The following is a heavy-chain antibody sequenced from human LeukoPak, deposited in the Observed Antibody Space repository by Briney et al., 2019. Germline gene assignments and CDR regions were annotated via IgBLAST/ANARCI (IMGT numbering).Heavy chain of an antibody. D-gene: IGHD2-15*01. V-gene: IGHV3-20*04. J-gene: IGHJ6*02. CDR3: AKNLYCGGGSCYPSALGMDV. CDR2: INWNGGST. Sequence: GGSLRLSCAASGFTFDDYGMSWVRQVPGKGLEWVSGINWNGGSTGYADSVKGRFTISRDNAKNSLYLQMNSLRAEDTAVYYCAKNLYCGGGSCYPSALGMDVWGQGTTVTVSS. CDR1: GFTFDDYG.